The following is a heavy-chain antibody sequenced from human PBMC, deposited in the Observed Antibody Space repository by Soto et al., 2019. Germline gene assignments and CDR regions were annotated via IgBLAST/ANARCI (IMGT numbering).Heavy chain of an antibody. CDR1: GFNFSTYD. D-gene: IGHD3-3*01. Sequence: GGSLRLSCEVSGFNFSTYDMHWVRQAPGQGLEWVAVISYDGSKKYYAESVKGRFSISRDNAKNSLYLQMNSLRAEDTAVYYCARKFNYDFWSGYLQNSWFDPWGQGTLVTVSS. CDR3: ARKFNYDFWSGYLQNSWFDP. V-gene: IGHV3-30*03. J-gene: IGHJ5*02. CDR2: ISYDGSKK.